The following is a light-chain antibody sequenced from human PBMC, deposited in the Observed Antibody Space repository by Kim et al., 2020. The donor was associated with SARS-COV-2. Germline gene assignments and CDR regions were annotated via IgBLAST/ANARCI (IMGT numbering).Light chain of an antibody. CDR3: HQANRFPYT. Sequence: ASVGDRGNITWRASQDIRNWLAWYPQKPGRAPKLLIYAAASLQRDVPSRFSGSGSGTDFSLTISNLQPEDFATYFCHQANRFPYTFGQGTKLEI. J-gene: IGKJ2*01. V-gene: IGKV1-12*01. CDR1: QDIRNW. CDR2: AAA.